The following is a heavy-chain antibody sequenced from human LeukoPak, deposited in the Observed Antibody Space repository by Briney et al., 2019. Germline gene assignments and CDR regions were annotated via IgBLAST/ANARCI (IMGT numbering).Heavy chain of an antibody. J-gene: IGHJ3*02. D-gene: IGHD3-22*01. CDR2: VDGGGGGT. Sequence: GGSLRLSCAASGFTLSSYAMTWVRQAPGRGLEWVSSVDGGGGGTYYADSVKGRFTISRDNSKNTLYLQMNSLRAEDTAVYYCARSADSGRGSGYYPDDAFDIWGQGTMVTVSS. CDR1: GFTLSSYA. CDR3: ARSADSGRGSGYYPDDAFDI. V-gene: IGHV3-23*01.